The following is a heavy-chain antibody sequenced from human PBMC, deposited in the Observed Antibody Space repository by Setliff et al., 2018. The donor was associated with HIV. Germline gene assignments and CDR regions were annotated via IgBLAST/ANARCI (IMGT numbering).Heavy chain of an antibody. V-gene: IGHV3-30*04. CDR2: ISYDGSDK. J-gene: IGHJ4*02. CDR1: GFTFGSYA. D-gene: IGHD1-1*01. Sequence: PGGSLRLSCAASGFTFGSYAMHWVRQAPGRGLEWVAAISYDGSDKFYADSVKGRVTISRDNSKNTLYLQMNSLGAEDTALYFCARRGNLLEGRQLDSWGQGTLVTVSS. CDR3: ARRGNLLEGRQLDS.